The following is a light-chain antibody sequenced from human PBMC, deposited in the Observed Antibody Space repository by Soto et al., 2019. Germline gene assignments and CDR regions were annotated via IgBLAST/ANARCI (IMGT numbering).Light chain of an antibody. CDR1: QSLGSRK. V-gene: IGKV3-20*01. Sequence: EIVLTQSPGTLSLSPGERATLSCRASQSLGSRKLAWYQQKPGQPPRLLIHAASTRATGIPDRFSGSRSGTDFTLFIRRLEPDDFAVYFCELYGGSPLSFGPGTKVDIK. CDR3: ELYGGSPLS. J-gene: IGKJ3*01. CDR2: AAS.